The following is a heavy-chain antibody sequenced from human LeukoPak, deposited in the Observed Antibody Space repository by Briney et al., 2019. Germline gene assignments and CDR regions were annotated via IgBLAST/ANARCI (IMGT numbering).Heavy chain of an antibody. Sequence: SETLSLTCTVSGVSISSGRYCWSWIRQPAGKGLEWIGHIHTSGNTNYNPSLKSRAAISVDTSKNQFSLKLSSVTAADTAVYYCARAGISDYYGSGSYWGSWGQGTLVTVSS. CDR2: IHTSGNT. CDR1: GVSISSGRYC. J-gene: IGHJ5*02. D-gene: IGHD3-10*01. V-gene: IGHV4-61*09. CDR3: ARAGISDYYGSGSYWGS.